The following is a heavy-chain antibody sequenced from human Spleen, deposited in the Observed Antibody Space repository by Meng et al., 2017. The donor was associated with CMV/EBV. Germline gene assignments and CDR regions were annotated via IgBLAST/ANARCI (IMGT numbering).Heavy chain of an antibody. CDR1: GFTFEDYA. CDR3: AKGYSSSMIDY. V-gene: IGHV3-9*01. Sequence: SLKISCAASGFTFEDYAMHWVRQTPGKGLEWVSGISWNSGSIGYVDSVKGRFAISRDNAKNSLHLQMNSLRAEDTALYYCAKGYSSSMIDYWGQGTLVTVSS. D-gene: IGHD6-13*01. CDR2: ISWNSGSI. J-gene: IGHJ4*02.